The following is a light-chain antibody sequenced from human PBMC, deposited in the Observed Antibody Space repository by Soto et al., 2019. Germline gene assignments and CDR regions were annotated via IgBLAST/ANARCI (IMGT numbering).Light chain of an antibody. CDR1: RIGRKS. CDR3: QVWDTSSDHYV. V-gene: IGLV3-21*04. CDR2: YDN. Sequence: SYELTQPPSESVAPGETASISCGGARIGRKSGHWYQQKPGQAPVLVMYYDNDRPSEIPERFSGFNSGNTATLDISGVEAGDEADYYCQVWDTSSDHYVFGPGTKVTVL. J-gene: IGLJ1*01.